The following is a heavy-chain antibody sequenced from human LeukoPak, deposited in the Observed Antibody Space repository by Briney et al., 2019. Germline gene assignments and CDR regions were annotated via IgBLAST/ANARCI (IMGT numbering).Heavy chain of an antibody. CDR1: GFTFSSYG. V-gene: IGHV3-30*02. CDR3: AKGSSGYIDYYYYMDV. CDR2: IRYDGSNK. D-gene: IGHD3-22*01. J-gene: IGHJ6*03. Sequence: GSLRPSCAASGFTFSSYGMHWVRQAPGKGLEWVAFIRYDGSNKYYADSVKGRFTISRDNSKNTLYLQMNSLRAEDTAVYYCAKGSSGYIDYYYYMDVWGKGTTVTVSS.